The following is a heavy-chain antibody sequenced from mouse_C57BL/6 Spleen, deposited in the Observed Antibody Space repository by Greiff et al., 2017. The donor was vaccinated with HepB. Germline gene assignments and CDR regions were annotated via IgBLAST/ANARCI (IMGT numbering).Heavy chain of an antibody. CDR3: ARGSNSYYYAMDY. D-gene: IGHD2-5*01. Sequence: EVQLQESGPELVKPGASVKISCKASGYTFTDYYMNWVKQSHGKSLEWIGDINPNNGGTSYNQKFKGKATLTVDKSSSTAYMELRSLTSEDSAVYYCARGSNSYYYAMDYWGQGTSVTVSS. V-gene: IGHV1-26*01. J-gene: IGHJ4*01. CDR2: INPNNGGT. CDR1: GYTFTDYY.